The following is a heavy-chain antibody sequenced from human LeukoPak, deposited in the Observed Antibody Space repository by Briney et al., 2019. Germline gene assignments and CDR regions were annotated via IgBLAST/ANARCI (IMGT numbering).Heavy chain of an antibody. J-gene: IGHJ4*02. V-gene: IGHV3-48*01. D-gene: IGHD3-22*01. CDR1: GFTFSSYG. CDR2: ISSSSSNI. CDR3: TRDPDNYYDSSGYYYGGVFDS. Sequence: GGSLRLSCAASGFTFSSYGMNWVRQSAGKGLEWVSYISSSSSNINYADSVKGRFTISRDNAKNSLYLQMNSLRVEDTAVYYCTRDPDNYYDSSGYYYGGVFDSWGQGTLVTVSS.